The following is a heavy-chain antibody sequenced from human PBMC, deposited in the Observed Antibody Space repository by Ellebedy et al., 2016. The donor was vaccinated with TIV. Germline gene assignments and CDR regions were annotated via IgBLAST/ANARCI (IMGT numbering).Heavy chain of an antibody. CDR2: MNTNSGDT. CDR3: ARAPSVDPHMDV. V-gene: IGHV1-8*01. D-gene: IGHD6-19*01. Sequence: AASVKVSCKASGYSFTNYDINWVRQATGQGLEWMGWMNTNSGDTGSAQKFQGRVTMTSDTSTRTVYMELSSLRSEDTAVYYCARAPSVDPHMDVWGQGTTVTVSS. J-gene: IGHJ6*02. CDR1: GYSFTNYD.